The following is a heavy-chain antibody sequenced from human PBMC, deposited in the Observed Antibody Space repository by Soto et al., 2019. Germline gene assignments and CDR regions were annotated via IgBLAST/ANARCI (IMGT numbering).Heavy chain of an antibody. CDR1: GGSISSYY. Sequence: SETLSLTCTVSGGSISSYYWSWIRQPPGKGLEWIGYIYYSGSTNYNPSLKSRVTISVDTSKNQFSLKVSSVTAADTAVYYCARLEGSGSYYHRHFDYCGQGTLVTVSS. D-gene: IGHD3-10*01. CDR3: ARLEGSGSYYHRHFDY. J-gene: IGHJ4*01. CDR2: IYYSGST. V-gene: IGHV4-59*08.